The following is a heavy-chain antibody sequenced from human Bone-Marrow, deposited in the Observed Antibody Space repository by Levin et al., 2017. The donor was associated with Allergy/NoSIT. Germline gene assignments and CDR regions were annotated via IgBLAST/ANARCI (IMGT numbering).Heavy chain of an antibody. D-gene: IGHD5-12*01. CDR1: GFTFSSYS. J-gene: IGHJ1*01. Sequence: ETLSLTCAASGFTFSSYSMSWVRQAPGKGLEWVANINEDGSKSFYVDSVEGRFTISRDNAKNSLHLQMNSLRAEDTAVYYCATWGYSYELYYWGQGTPVTVSS. CDR3: ATWGYSYELYY. V-gene: IGHV3-7*01. CDR2: INEDGSKS.